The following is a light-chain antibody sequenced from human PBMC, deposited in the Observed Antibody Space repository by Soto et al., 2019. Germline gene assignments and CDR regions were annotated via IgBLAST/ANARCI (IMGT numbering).Light chain of an antibody. CDR1: QSVSSSY. CDR3: PQYGSSPPWT. CDR2: GAS. V-gene: IGKV3-20*01. Sequence: EIVLTQSPGTLSLSPGERATLSCRASQSVSSSYLAWYQQKPGQAPRLLIYGASSRATAIPDRFSGSGCGTDFCLTISRLEREDFGVYYCPQYGSSPPWTFGQGTKLEIK. J-gene: IGKJ1*01.